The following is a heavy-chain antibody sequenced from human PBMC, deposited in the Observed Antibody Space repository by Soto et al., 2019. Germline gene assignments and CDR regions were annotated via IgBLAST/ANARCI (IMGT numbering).Heavy chain of an antibody. Sequence: GGSLRLSCAASGFTFSSYGMHWVRQAPGKGLEWVAVISYDGSNKYYADSVKGRFTISRDNSKNTLYLQMNSLRAEDTAVYYCAKVGGGGSYRYDAFDIWGQGTMVTVSS. D-gene: IGHD2-15*01. V-gene: IGHV3-30*18. J-gene: IGHJ3*02. CDR2: ISYDGSNK. CDR1: GFTFSSYG. CDR3: AKVGGGGSYRYDAFDI.